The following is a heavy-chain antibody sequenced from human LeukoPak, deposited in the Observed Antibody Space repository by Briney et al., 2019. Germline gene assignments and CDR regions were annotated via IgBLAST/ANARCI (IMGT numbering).Heavy chain of an antibody. CDR3: AKGRDYVWGSYPDYYFDY. Sequence: PGGSLRLSCAASGFTVNYNYMGWVRQAPGKGLEWVSVIYSGGSTDYADSVKGRFTISRDNSKNTLYLQMNSLRAEDTAVYYCAKGRDYVWGSYPDYYFDYWGQGTLVTVSS. V-gene: IGHV3-53*05. D-gene: IGHD3-16*01. CDR1: GFTVNYNY. J-gene: IGHJ4*02. CDR2: IYSGGST.